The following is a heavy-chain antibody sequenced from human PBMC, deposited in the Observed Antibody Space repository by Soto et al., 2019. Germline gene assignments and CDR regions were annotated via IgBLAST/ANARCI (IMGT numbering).Heavy chain of an antibody. CDR3: TRGMYTAYETAPLFFDF. Sequence: GGSLRLSCTTSGFTFGAYALSWFRQAPGKGLEWVGFSRSKGYGGTTEFAASVRGRFTISRDDSNSIAYLQMNSLKTEDTAVYYCTRGMYTAYETAPLFFDFWGQGTLVTVSS. J-gene: IGHJ4*02. CDR1: GFTFGAYA. D-gene: IGHD5-12*01. CDR2: SRSKGYGGTT. V-gene: IGHV3-49*03.